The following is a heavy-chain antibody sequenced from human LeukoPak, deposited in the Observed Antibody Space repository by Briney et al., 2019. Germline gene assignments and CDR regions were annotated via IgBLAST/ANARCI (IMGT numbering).Heavy chain of an antibody. J-gene: IGHJ4*02. CDR1: GGSLSGHY. Sequence: SETLSLTCAVHGGSLSGHYWGWIRQPPGKGLEWIGDINQSGSTNYNPSFKSRVTISVDTSKNQFSLKLTSVTAADTAVYYCARDQKRGYSYGYLDYWGQGTLVTVSS. V-gene: IGHV4-34*01. CDR2: INQSGST. CDR3: ARDQKRGYSYGYLDY. D-gene: IGHD5-18*01.